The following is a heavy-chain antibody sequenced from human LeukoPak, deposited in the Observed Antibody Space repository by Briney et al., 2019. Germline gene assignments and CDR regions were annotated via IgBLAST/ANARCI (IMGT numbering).Heavy chain of an antibody. CDR1: GYTFTTSW. D-gene: IGHD5-12*01. Sequence: GESLKISCQASGYTFTTSWIGWVRQMPGKGLEWMGIIYPGDSDTRYSPSFQGQVTISADKSISTAYLQWSSLKASDTAMYYCARHRSANSGYKPYYYYYYYMDVWGKGTTVTISS. V-gene: IGHV5-51*01. J-gene: IGHJ6*03. CDR2: IYPGDSDT. CDR3: ARHRSANSGYKPYYYYYYYMDV.